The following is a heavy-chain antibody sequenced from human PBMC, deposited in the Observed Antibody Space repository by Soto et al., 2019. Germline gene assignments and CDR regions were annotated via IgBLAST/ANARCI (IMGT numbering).Heavy chain of an antibody. CDR3: AKGAKGYVVSSLDF. CDR2: ITSTGSST. CDR1: GFTFSNYA. Sequence: EVQLLESGGGFVQPGGSLRLSCAASGFTFSNYAMTWVRQAPGKGLEWVSAITSTGSSTYYADSVKGRFTISRDNSKNTLFLQINSLRAVDTAVYYCAKGAKGYVVSSLDFWGQGTLVSVSS. D-gene: IGHD5-12*01. J-gene: IGHJ4*02. V-gene: IGHV3-23*01.